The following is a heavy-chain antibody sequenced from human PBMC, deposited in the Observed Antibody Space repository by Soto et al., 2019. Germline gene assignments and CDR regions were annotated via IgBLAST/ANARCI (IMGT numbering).Heavy chain of an antibody. V-gene: IGHV4-59*01. CDR1: GGSISSYY. D-gene: IGHD6-6*01. J-gene: IGHJ6*02. CDR2: IYYSGST. CDR3: ARDHSVAARPRYYYYGMDV. Sequence: SETLSLTCTVSGGSISSYYWSWIRQPPGKGLKWIGYIYYSGSTNYNPSLKSRVTISVDTSKNQFSLKLSSVTAADTAVYYCARDHSVAARPRYYYYGMDVWGQGTTVTVSS.